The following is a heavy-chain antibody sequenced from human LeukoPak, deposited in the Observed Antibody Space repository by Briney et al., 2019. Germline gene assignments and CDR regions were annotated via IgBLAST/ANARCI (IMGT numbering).Heavy chain of an antibody. CDR1: GGSISSYY. V-gene: IGHV4-59*01. CDR3: ARTTGTTIDY. D-gene: IGHD1-7*01. Sequence: PSETLSLTCTVSGGSISSYYWSWIRQPPGKGLEWIGYIYYSGSTNYNPSLKSRATISVDTSKNQFSLKLSSVTAADTAVYYCARTTGTTIDYWGQGTLVTVSS. CDR2: IYYSGST. J-gene: IGHJ4*02.